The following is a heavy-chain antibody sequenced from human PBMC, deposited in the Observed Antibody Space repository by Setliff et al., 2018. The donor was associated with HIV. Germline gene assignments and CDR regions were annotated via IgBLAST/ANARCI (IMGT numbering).Heavy chain of an antibody. V-gene: IGHV4-59*12. CDR1: DSAMDSYY. D-gene: IGHD6-19*01. J-gene: IGHJ4*02. CDR2: IYWTGKT. Sequence: SETLSLTCTVSDSAMDSYYWSWVRQSPGKGLEYIGYIYWTGKTDYNPSLKSRVTISLDTSGNQFSLKLNSVTGADTAVYYCARDRCSGCYRFDYWGQGTLVTVSS. CDR3: ARDRCSGCYRFDY.